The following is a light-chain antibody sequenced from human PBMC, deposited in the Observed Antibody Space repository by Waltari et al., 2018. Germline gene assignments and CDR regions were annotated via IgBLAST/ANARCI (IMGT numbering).Light chain of an antibody. CDR1: SLRSYY. Sequence: SSELTQDPAVSVALGQTVRITCHGDSLRSYYASWYQQKPGQAPVLVIFGKNNRPSGIPDRFSGSNSGSTALLTITGAQTEDEADYYCNFQDSSGGLVVFGGGTKLTVL. CDR3: NFQDSSGGLVV. J-gene: IGLJ2*01. CDR2: GKN. V-gene: IGLV3-19*01.